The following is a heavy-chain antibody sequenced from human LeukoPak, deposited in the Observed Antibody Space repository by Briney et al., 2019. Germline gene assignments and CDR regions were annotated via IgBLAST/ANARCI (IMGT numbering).Heavy chain of an antibody. CDR3: ARDLNRYFDY. V-gene: IGHV3-7*04. CDR1: GFAFSSHW. J-gene: IGHJ4*02. Sequence: GSLRLTCAASGFAFSSHWMTWVRQAPGKGLEWVANLSEDGSERYYVDSVKGRFTISRDNAKNSLYLQMNSLRAEDTAAYYCARDLNRYFDYWGQGTLLTVSS. CDR2: LSEDGSER.